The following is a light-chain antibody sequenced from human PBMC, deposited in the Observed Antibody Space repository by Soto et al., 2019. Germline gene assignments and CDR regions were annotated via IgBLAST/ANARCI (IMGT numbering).Light chain of an antibody. CDR2: DVS. V-gene: IGLV2-14*03. J-gene: IGLJ2*01. CDR1: SSDVGGYNY. CDR3: SSYTSSNTLV. Sequence: QSVLTQPASVSGSPGQSITISCTGTSSDVGGYNYVSWYQQHPGKAPKFMIYDVSSRPSGVSNRFSGSKSGNTASLTISGLQAEDEADYYCSSYTSSNTLVFGGGTQLTVL.